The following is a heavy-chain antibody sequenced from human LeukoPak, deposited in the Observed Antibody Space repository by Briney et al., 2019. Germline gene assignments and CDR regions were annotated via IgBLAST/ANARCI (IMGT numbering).Heavy chain of an antibody. V-gene: IGHV3-11*01. D-gene: IGHD5-24*01. Sequence: GGSLRLSCAVSGFTFRDYYMSWIRQAPGKGLEWVSYISSSGSTIYYADSVKGRFTISRDNAKNSLYLQMNSLRAEDTAVYYCARGSVRWLQLDYWGQGTLVTVSS. CDR3: ARGSVRWLQLDY. CDR2: ISSSGSTI. J-gene: IGHJ4*02. CDR1: GFTFRDYY.